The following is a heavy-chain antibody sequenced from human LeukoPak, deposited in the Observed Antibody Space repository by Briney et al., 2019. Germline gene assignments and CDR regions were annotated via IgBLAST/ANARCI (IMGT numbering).Heavy chain of an antibody. CDR2: ISYDGSNK. CDR1: GFTFSSYG. J-gene: IGHJ4*02. D-gene: IGHD5-18*01. Sequence: GGSLRLSCAASGFTFSSYGMHWVRQAPGKGLEWVAVISYDGSNKYYADSVKGRFTISSDNSKNTLYLQMNSLRAEDTAVYYCAKTIIGYSYGADFDYWGQGTLVTVSS. CDR3: AKTIIGYSYGADFDY. V-gene: IGHV3-30*18.